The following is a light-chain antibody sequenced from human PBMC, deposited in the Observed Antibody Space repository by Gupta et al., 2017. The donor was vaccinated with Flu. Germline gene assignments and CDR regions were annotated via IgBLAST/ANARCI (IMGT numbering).Light chain of an antibody. Sequence: PSSLSASVGDRVTITCRASQSVRSFLNWYQQKPGKAPNLLIYAASSLQSGVPSRFSGRGSGTDFTLTISSLQREDFATYYCQQSDTTPRTFGQGTKVEI. J-gene: IGKJ1*01. CDR3: QQSDTTPRT. CDR1: QSVRSF. V-gene: IGKV1-39*01. CDR2: AAS.